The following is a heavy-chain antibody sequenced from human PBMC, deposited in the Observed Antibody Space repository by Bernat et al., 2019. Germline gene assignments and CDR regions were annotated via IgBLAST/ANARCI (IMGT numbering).Heavy chain of an antibody. CDR3: ARGGYSYGGFDY. V-gene: IGHV3-66*01. Sequence: EVQLVESGGGLVKPGGSLRLSCAASGFTFSNAWMSWVRQAPGKGLEWVSVIYSGGSTYYADSVKGRFTISRDNSKNTLYLQMNSLRAEDTAVYYCARGGYSYGGFDYWGQGTLVTVSS. J-gene: IGHJ4*02. CDR2: IYSGGST. D-gene: IGHD5-18*01. CDR1: GFTFSNAW.